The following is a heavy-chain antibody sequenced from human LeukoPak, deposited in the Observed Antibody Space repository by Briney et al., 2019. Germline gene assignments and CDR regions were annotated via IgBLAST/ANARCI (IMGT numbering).Heavy chain of an antibody. CDR2: ISYDGSNK. J-gene: IGHJ4*02. CDR3: ARDRTTALDY. Sequence: GGSLRLSCAASGFTFSSYAMHWVRQAPGKGLEWVAVISYDGSNKYYADSMKGRFTISRDNSKNTLYLQMNSLRAEDTAVYYCARDRTTALDYWGQGTLVTVSS. CDR1: GFTFSSYA. D-gene: IGHD1-7*01. V-gene: IGHV3-30-3*01.